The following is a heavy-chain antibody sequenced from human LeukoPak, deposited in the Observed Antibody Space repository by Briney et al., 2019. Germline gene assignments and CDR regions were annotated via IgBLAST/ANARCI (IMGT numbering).Heavy chain of an antibody. CDR2: ISGSGGST. D-gene: IGHD2-2*02. Sequence: GGSLRLSCAASGFTFSSYAMSWVRQAPGKGLEWVSAISGSGGSTYYADSVKGRFTISRDNSKNTLYLQMNSLRAEDTAVYYCAKDDEGGCSSTSCYKWFDPWGQGTLVTVSS. V-gene: IGHV3-23*01. J-gene: IGHJ5*02. CDR3: AKDDEGGCSSTSCYKWFDP. CDR1: GFTFSSYA.